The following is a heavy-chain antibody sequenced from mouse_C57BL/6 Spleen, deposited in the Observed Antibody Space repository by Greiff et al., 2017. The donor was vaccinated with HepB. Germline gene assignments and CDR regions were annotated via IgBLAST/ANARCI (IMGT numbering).Heavy chain of an antibody. CDR2: INPSSGYT. J-gene: IGHJ2*01. D-gene: IGHD1-1*01. CDR3: GRLHITTVVDLGY. V-gene: IGHV1-7*01. CDR1: GYTFTSYW. Sequence: QVQLKESGAELAKPGASVKLSCKASGYTFTSYWMHWVKQRPGQGLEWIGYINPSSGYTKYNQKFKDKATLTADKSSSTAYMQLSSLTYEDSAVYYCGRLHITTVVDLGYWGQGTTLSVSS.